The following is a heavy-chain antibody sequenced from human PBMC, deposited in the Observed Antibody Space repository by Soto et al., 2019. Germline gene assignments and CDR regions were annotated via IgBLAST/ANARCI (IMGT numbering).Heavy chain of an antibody. J-gene: IGHJ4*02. CDR2: ISTYNGNT. CDR1: GYTFTNFG. Sequence: QVQLVQSGAEVKKPGASVKVSCKTSGYTFTNFGISWVRQAPGQGLEWMGWISTYNGNTNYAQKFQGSVTMTTDTATSTAYMELRSLRSDDTAVYCWARVVTPIDNWGQGTLVTVSS. D-gene: IGHD2-21*02. CDR3: ARVVTPIDN. V-gene: IGHV1-18*01.